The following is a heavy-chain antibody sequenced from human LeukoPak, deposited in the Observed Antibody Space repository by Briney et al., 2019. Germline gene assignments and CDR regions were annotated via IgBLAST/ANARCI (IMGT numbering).Heavy chain of an antibody. V-gene: IGHV1-69*13. CDR1: LGTTSRDA. CDR3: GMGFYHVPHTPG. D-gene: IGHD2-2*01. J-gene: IGHJ4*02. CDR2: IIPIFGTA. Sequence: ASVKVSSKASLGTTSRDAISWVRQAPGQGLEWMGGIIPIFGTANYAQKFQGRVAITADESTSTAYMELSSLRSEDTAVYYCGMGFYHVPHTPGGGKGTLVTVSS.